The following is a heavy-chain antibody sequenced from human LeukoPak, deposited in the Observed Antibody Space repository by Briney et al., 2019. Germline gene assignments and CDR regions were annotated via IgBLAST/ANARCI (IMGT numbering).Heavy chain of an antibody. CDR3: ARSVADLDY. Sequence: SQTLSLTCAISGDSVSSTSAAWNWISQSPSRGLEWLGRTYYRSKWYNEYAVSVKSRITINPDTSKNQFSLQLNSVTPEDTAVYYCARSVADLDYWGQGTLVTVSS. CDR2: TYYRSKWYN. D-gene: IGHD6-19*01. V-gene: IGHV6-1*01. J-gene: IGHJ4*02. CDR1: GDSVSSTSAA.